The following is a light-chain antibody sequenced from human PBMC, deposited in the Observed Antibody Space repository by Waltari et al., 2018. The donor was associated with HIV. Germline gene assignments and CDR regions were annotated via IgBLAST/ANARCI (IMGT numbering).Light chain of an antibody. Sequence: QSALTQPPSASGSPGQSITISCTGTNSDIGTYNYVSWYQQHPGTAPKLIIYEVTNRPSGVSTRFSGSKSGNTASLIISGLQAEDEADYFCSSYASTRSLIFGGGTELTVL. CDR3: SSYASTRSLI. V-gene: IGLV2-14*03. CDR2: EVT. J-gene: IGLJ2*01. CDR1: NSDIGTYNY.